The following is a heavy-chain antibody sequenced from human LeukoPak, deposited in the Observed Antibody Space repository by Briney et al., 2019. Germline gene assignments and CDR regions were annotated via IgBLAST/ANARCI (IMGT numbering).Heavy chain of an antibody. J-gene: IGHJ4*02. V-gene: IGHV6-1*01. CDR1: GDNISSNSAA. D-gene: IGHD6-13*01. CDR3: ARGGYTSSWSFDY. CDR2: TYYRSKWSN. Sequence: SQTLSLTCAISGDNISSNSAAWNWIRKSPSRGLEWLARTYYRSKWSNDSAISVKSRITINADTSKNQFSLQLNSVTPEDTAVYYCARGGYTSSWSFDYWGQGTLVTVSS.